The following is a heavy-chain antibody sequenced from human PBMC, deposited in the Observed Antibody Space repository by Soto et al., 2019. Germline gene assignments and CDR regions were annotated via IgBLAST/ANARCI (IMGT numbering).Heavy chain of an antibody. D-gene: IGHD1-1*01. Sequence: GGSLRLSCAASGFSFSSYSMNWVRQAPGEGLEWVSYISRSSGTIYYADSVKGRFTISRDDAKNSLFLQMNSLRAEDTAVYYCARVGYSGGTIDYWGQGTLVTVSS. CDR3: ARVGYSGGTIDY. CDR1: GFSFSSYS. CDR2: ISRSSGTI. J-gene: IGHJ4*02. V-gene: IGHV3-48*01.